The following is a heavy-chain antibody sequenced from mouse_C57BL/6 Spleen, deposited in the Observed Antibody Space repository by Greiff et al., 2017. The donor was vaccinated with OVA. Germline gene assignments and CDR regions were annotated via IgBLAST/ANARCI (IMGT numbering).Heavy chain of an antibody. CDR1: GFTFSSYT. V-gene: IGHV5-9*01. CDR2: ISGGGGNT. D-gene: IGHD2-3*01. CDR3: ARLYDGYYVDY. Sequence: EVQGVESGGGLVKPGGSLKLSCAASGFTFSSYTMSWVRQTPEKRLEWVATISGGGGNTYYPDSVKGRFTISRDNAKNTLYLQMSSLRSEDTALYYCARLYDGYYVDYWGQGTTLTVSS. J-gene: IGHJ2*01.